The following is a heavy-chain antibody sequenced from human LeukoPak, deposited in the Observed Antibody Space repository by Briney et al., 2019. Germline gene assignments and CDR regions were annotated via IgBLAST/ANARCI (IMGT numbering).Heavy chain of an antibody. V-gene: IGHV1-8*01. J-gene: IGHJ5*02. D-gene: IGHD3-10*01. CDR2: MNPNSGNT. Sequence: GASVKVSCKASGYTFTSYDINWVRQATGQGLEWMGWMNPNSGNTGYAQKFQGRVTMTRNTSISTAYMELSSLRSEDTAVYYCARKVRSLGNAVPWGFDPWGQGTLVTVSS. CDR3: ARKVRSLGNAVPWGFDP. CDR1: GYTFTSYD.